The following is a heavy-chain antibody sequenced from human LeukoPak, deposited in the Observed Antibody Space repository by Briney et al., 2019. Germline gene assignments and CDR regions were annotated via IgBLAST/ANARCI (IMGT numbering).Heavy chain of an antibody. CDR2: INPNSGGT. V-gene: IGHV1-2*06. CDR3: ARDELPTDAFDI. Sequence: SVKVSCKASGYTFTGYYMHWVRQAPGQGLEWMGRINPNSGGTNYAQKFQGRVTMTRDTSISTAYMELSRLRSDDTAVYYCARDELPTDAFDIWGQGTMVTVSS. J-gene: IGHJ3*02. D-gene: IGHD4-23*01. CDR1: GYTFTGYY.